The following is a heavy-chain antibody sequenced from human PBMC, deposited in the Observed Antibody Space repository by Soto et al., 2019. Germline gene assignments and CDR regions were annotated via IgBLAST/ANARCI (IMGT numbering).Heavy chain of an antibody. CDR3: AHARNDLVAFDI. D-gene: IGHD6-6*01. V-gene: IGHV2-5*02. Sequence: QITLKESGPTLVKPTQTLTLTCTFSGFSLNTGGVGVGWIRQSPGKALEWLGLIYWDDDKRYSPSLKTRLTITKDTSKNQVVLTLTNMAPVDTATYYCAHARNDLVAFDIWGQGTLVTVSS. CDR2: IYWDDDK. CDR1: GFSLNTGGVG. J-gene: IGHJ3*02.